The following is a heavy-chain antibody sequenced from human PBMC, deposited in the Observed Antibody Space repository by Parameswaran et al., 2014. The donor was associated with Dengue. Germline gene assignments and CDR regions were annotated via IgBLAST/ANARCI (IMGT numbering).Heavy chain of an antibody. J-gene: IGHJ6*02. CDR2: INPSGGST. CDR1: GYTFTSYY. CDR3: ARESELGSGYYYYGMDV. Sequence: PSVKVSCKASGYTFTSYYVHWVRQAPGQGLEWMGIINPSGGSTSYAQKFQGRVTITADESTSTAYMELSSLRSEDTAVYYCARESELGSGYYYYGMDVWGQGTTVTV. V-gene: IGHV1-46*01. D-gene: IGHD7-27*01.